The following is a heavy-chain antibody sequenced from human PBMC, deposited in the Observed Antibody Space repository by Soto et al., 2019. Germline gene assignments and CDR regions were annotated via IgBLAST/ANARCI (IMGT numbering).Heavy chain of an antibody. CDR2: ISGSGGST. CDR3: AKPPYSSSWYPRYYYMDV. D-gene: IGHD6-13*01. J-gene: IGHJ6*03. CDR1: GFTFSSYA. Sequence: GGSLRLSCAASGFTFSSYAMSWVRQAPGKGLEWVSAISGSGGSTYYADSVKGRFTISRDNSKNTLYLQMNSLRAEDMAVYYCAKPPYSSSWYPRYYYMDVWGKGTTVTVSS. V-gene: IGHV3-23*01.